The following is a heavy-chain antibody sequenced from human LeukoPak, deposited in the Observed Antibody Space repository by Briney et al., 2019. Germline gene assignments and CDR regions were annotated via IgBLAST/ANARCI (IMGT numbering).Heavy chain of an antibody. Sequence: SETLSLTCTVSGDSISSSSYYWGWIRQPPGKGLEWIGSIYYSGSTYYNPSLKSRVTISVDTSKNQFSLKLSSVTAADTAVYYCARAPTVSVGYCSSVSCQADCWGQGTLVTVSS. CDR1: GDSISSSSYY. CDR2: IYYSGST. D-gene: IGHD2-2*01. CDR3: ARAPTVSVGYCSSVSCQADC. V-gene: IGHV4-39*01. J-gene: IGHJ4*02.